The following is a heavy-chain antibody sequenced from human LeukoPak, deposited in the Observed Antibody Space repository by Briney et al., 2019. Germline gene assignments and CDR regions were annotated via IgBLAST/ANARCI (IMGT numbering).Heavy chain of an antibody. V-gene: IGHV1-69*04. D-gene: IGHD5-18*01. CDR1: GGTFSSYA. J-gene: IGHJ4*02. CDR2: IIPILGIA. CDR3: ARDRGVHSYDNPREDY. Sequence: GASVKVSCKASGGTFSSYAISWVRQAPGQGLEWMGRIIPILGIANYAQKFQGRVTITADNSTSTAYMELSSLRSEDTAVYYCARDRGVHSYDNPREDYWGQGTLVTVSS.